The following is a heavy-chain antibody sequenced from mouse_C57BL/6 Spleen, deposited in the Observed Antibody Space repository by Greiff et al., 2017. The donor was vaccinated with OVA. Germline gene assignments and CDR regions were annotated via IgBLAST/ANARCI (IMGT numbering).Heavy chain of an antibody. CDR1: GFTFSDYG. CDR3: ARGAGTGWYCDV. Sequence: EVQGVESGGGLVQPGGSLKLSCAASGFTFSDYGMAWVRQAPRKGPEWVAFISNLAYSIYYADTVTGRFTLSRENAKNTLYLEMSSLRSEDTAMYYWARGAGTGWYCDVWGTGTTVTVSS. CDR2: ISNLAYSI. J-gene: IGHJ1*03. D-gene: IGHD4-1*01. V-gene: IGHV5-15*01.